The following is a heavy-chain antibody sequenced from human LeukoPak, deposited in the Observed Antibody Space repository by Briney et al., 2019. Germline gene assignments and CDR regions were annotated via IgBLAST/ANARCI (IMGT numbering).Heavy chain of an antibody. Sequence: GGSLRLSCAASGFTFSSYWMTWVRQPPGKGLEWVASIKQDGNEKYYVDSVKGRFTISRDNARNSLYLQMSSLSADDTAVYYCARDGAFRIYDYWGQGTLVTVSS. V-gene: IGHV3-7*01. J-gene: IGHJ4*02. CDR1: GFTFSSYW. CDR3: ARDGAFRIYDY. CDR2: IKQDGNEK. D-gene: IGHD3-3*02.